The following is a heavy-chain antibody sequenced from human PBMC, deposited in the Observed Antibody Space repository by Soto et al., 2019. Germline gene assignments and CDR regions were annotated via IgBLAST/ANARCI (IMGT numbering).Heavy chain of an antibody. D-gene: IGHD3-16*01. CDR1: GFTFSNHV. V-gene: IGHV3-23*01. CDR3: GNGLENHYNYDY. J-gene: IGHJ4*02. Sequence: PGGSLRLSCAASGFTFSNHVMSWVRQAPGKGPEWASSINSRGDNTYYAGSVRGRFTISRDNSKSTLYLQMNSLRAEDTAVYYCGNGLENHYNYDYWGQGTLVTVSS. CDR2: INSRGDNT.